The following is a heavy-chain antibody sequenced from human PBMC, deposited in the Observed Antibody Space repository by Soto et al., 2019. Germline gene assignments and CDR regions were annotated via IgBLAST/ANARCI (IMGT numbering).Heavy chain of an antibody. CDR3: ARVVYYGSGSYDEGYTDF. J-gene: IGHJ6*04. Sequence: ASVKVSCKASGHTFTSYGISWVRQAPGQGLEWMGWISAYNGNTNYAQKLQGRVTMTTDTSTSTAYMELRSLRSDDTAVYYCARVVYYGSGSYDEGYTDFWGKGITVTVSS. D-gene: IGHD3-10*01. CDR1: GHTFTSYG. V-gene: IGHV1-18*01. CDR2: ISAYNGNT.